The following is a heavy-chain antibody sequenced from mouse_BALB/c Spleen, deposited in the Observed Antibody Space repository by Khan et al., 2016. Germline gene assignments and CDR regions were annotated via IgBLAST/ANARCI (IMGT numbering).Heavy chain of an antibody. CDR2: INPDSSKI. CDR3: ARSGYYVSMDN. CDR1: GFDFSRYW. J-gene: IGHJ4*01. V-gene: IGHV4-1*02. Sequence: EVELVESGGGLVQPGGSLKLSCAASGFDFSRYWMSWVRQAPGKGLEWIGEINPDSSKINYTPSLKDKFIISRDNATNTLYLQMSKVKSEDTALHYCARSGYYVSMDNWGKGTSVTVSS. D-gene: IGHD2-3*01.